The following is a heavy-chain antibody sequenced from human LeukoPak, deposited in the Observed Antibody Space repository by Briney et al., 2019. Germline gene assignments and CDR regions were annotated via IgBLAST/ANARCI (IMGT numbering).Heavy chain of an antibody. CDR3: ARGRFLEWLSGGTNWFDP. CDR1: GGSISSYY. V-gene: IGHV4-59*01. J-gene: IGHJ5*02. D-gene: IGHD3-3*01. Sequence: SETLSLTCTVSGGSISSYYWSWIRQPPGKGLEWIGYIYYSGSTNYNPSLKSRVTISVDTSKNQFSLKLSSVTAADTAVYYCARGRFLEWLSGGTNWFDPWGQGTLVTVSS. CDR2: IYYSGST.